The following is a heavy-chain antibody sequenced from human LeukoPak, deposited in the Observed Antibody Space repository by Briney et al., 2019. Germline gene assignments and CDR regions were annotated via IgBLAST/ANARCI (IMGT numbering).Heavy chain of an antibody. CDR1: GFTVSSNY. CDR2: IYSGGST. CDR3: ALGRGYYFDY. V-gene: IGHV3-53*04. Sequence: GGSLRLSCAAPGFTVSSNYMSWVRQAPGKGLEWVSVIYSGGSTYYADSVKGRFTISRHNSKNTLYLQMNSLRAEDTAVHYCALGRGYYFDYWGQGTLVTVSS. J-gene: IGHJ4*02. D-gene: IGHD3-10*01.